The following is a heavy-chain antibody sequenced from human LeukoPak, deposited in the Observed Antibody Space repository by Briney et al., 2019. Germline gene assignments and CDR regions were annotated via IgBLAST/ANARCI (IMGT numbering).Heavy chain of an antibody. CDR1: GYIFSDYY. Sequence: GASVKVSCKASGYIFSDYYLHWVRQAPGQGLEWMGWMNPNSGGTNYAQKFQGRITMTGDTSTAYLDLSRLRSGDTAVYYCARDLGSTVIVGGDAFDLWGQGTMVTVSS. CDR2: MNPNSGGT. V-gene: IGHV1-2*02. J-gene: IGHJ3*01. D-gene: IGHD2/OR15-2a*01. CDR3: ARDLGSTVIVGGDAFDL.